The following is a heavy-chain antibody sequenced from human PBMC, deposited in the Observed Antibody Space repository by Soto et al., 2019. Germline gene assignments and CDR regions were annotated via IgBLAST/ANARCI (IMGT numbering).Heavy chain of an antibody. Sequence: PGESLKISCKGSGCSFTSYWISWVRQMPGKGLEWMGRIDPSDSYTNYSPSFQGHVTISADKSISTAYLQWSSLKASDTAMYYCARQGHYYYGSGSYLTDAFDIWGQGTMVTVSS. CDR1: GCSFTSYW. CDR2: IDPSDSYT. CDR3: ARQGHYYYGSGSYLTDAFDI. J-gene: IGHJ3*02. D-gene: IGHD3-10*01. V-gene: IGHV5-10-1*01.